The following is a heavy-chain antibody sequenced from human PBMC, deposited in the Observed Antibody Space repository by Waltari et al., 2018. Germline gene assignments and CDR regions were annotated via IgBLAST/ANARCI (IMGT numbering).Heavy chain of an antibody. CDR2: IYHSGST. CDR1: GYSISSGYY. J-gene: IGHJ4*02. D-gene: IGHD4-17*01. V-gene: IGHV4-38-2*01. CDR3: ARHEVDGDFTLDY. Sequence: QVQLQESGPGLVKPSETLSLTCAVSGYSISSGYYWGWLRQPPGKGLEWIGSIYHSGSTYYNPSLKSRVTISVDTSKNQFSLKLSSVTAADTAVYYCARHEVDGDFTLDYWGQGTLVTVSS.